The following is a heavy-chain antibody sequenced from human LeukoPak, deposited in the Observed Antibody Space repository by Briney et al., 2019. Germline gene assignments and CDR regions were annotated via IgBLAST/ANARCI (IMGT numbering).Heavy chain of an antibody. D-gene: IGHD6-19*01. Sequence: GGSLRLSCAASGFTFSSYWMSWVRQAPGKGLEWVANIKRDGSEKYYVDSVKGRFTISRDNAKNSLYLQMNSLTAEDTAVYYCARFLTAIAVAGLFDCWGQGTLVTVSS. CDR2: IKRDGSEK. CDR1: GFTFSSYW. V-gene: IGHV3-7*01. J-gene: IGHJ4*02. CDR3: ARFLTAIAVAGLFDC.